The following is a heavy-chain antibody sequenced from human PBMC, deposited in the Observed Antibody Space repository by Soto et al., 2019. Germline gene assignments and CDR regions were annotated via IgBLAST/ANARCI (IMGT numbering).Heavy chain of an antibody. J-gene: IGHJ4*02. CDR3: AREPTNAVYFVY. Sequence: GASVKVSCKASGYTFNTYTIHWVRQAPGQSLEWMGRITPDNGNTYFSQKFQGRVTVTRDTSASTAYLELSSLTSEDTAVYYCAREPTNAVYFVYWGLGSLVT. D-gene: IGHD1-1*01. CDR1: GYTFNTYT. CDR2: ITPDNGNT. V-gene: IGHV1-3*01.